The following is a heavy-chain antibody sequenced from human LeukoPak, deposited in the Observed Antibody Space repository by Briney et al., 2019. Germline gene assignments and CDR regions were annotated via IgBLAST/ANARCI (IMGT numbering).Heavy chain of an antibody. Sequence: SETLSLTCSVSGDSISNYHWSWIRQPAGKGLEWIGQSHSSGRTNYNPPLESRVTVSIDTPENQFSLTIGSVTATDTAIYYCARRDITSGWSFNYWGQGILVTVS. D-gene: IGHD6-19*01. CDR3: ARRDITSGWSFNY. CDR1: GDSISNYH. CDR2: SHSSGRT. V-gene: IGHV4-4*07. J-gene: IGHJ4*02.